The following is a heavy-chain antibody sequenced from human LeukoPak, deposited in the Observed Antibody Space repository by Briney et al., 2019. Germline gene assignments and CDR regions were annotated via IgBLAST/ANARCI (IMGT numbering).Heavy chain of an antibody. CDR2: IYYSGST. CDR3: ARDGDSSSSFVLRYYFDY. Sequence: SETLSLTCTVSGGSISSSSYYWGWIRQPPGKGLEWIGGIYYSGSTYYNPSLKSRVTISVDTSKNQFSLKLSSVTAADTAVYYCARDGDSSSSFVLRYYFDYWGQGTLVTVSS. CDR1: GGSISSSSYY. J-gene: IGHJ4*02. V-gene: IGHV4-39*07. D-gene: IGHD6-6*01.